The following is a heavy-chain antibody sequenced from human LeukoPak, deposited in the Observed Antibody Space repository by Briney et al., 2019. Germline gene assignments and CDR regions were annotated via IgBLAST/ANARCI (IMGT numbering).Heavy chain of an antibody. J-gene: IGHJ6*03. CDR3: VRLTYYYYMDV. CDR1: GGSISSYY. V-gene: IGHV4-59*01. CDR2: IYNSEST. Sequence: PSETLSLTCTVSGGSISSYYWSWIRQPPGKGLEWIGYIYNSESTNYNPSLKSRVTISVDMSKNQFSLKLSSVTAADTAVYYCVRLTYYYYMDVWGKGTTVTVSS.